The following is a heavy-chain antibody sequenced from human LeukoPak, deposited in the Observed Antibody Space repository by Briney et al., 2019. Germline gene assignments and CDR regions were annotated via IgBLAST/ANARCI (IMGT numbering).Heavy chain of an antibody. CDR2: ISYDGSSK. CDR1: GFTFSSYG. J-gene: IGHJ6*03. CDR3: AKAADQYYYSCFYYMDV. V-gene: IGHV3-30*18. D-gene: IGHD2/OR15-2a*01. Sequence: GGSLRLSCAASGFTFSSYGMHWVRQAPGKGLEWVAVISYDGSSKDYADSVKGRFTLSRDNSKNTLYLQMNSLTVEDTAVYYCAKAADQYYYSCFYYMDVWGKGTTVTVSS.